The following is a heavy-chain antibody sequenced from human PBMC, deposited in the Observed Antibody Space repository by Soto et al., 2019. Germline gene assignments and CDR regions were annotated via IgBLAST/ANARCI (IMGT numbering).Heavy chain of an antibody. CDR2: IKGDGSSI. J-gene: IGHJ4*01. CDR3: ARGAMWNYYTDY. V-gene: IGHV3-74*01. Sequence: EVQLVESGGVLVQSGGSLRLSCAASGFTFSTYWMHWVRQAPGKGLVWVSRIKGDGSSINYADSMKGRFTISSDNARDTVFLQMNDLRAEDTAVYYCARGAMWNYYTDYWGRGTLVTVSS. D-gene: IGHD3-3*01. CDR1: GFTFSTYW.